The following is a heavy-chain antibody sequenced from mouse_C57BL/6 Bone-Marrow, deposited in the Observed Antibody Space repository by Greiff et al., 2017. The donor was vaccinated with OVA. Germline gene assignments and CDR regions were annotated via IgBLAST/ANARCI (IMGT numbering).Heavy chain of an antibody. Sequence: QVQLQQSGAELMKPGASVTLSCKATGYTFTGYWIEWVKQRPGHGLEWIGAILPGSGSTNYNEKFKGKATFTADTSSNPAYMQLSSLTTEDSAIYYCARDLLWSFDYWGQGTTLTVSS. CDR1: GYTFTGYW. V-gene: IGHV1-9*01. D-gene: IGHD2-1*01. CDR3: ARDLLWSFDY. J-gene: IGHJ2*01. CDR2: ILPGSGST.